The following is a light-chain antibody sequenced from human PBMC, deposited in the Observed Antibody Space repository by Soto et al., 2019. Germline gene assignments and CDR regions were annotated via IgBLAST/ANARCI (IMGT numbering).Light chain of an antibody. J-gene: IGKJ1*01. Sequence: EIVMTQSPATLSVSPGERATLSCRASQSVSRNVAWYQQKPGQAPRLLIHDASTSATGISVRFSGSGSGTEFTLTISGLQSEDFAVYYCQQYNNWLWTFGQGTKVEIK. CDR1: QSVSRN. V-gene: IGKV3-15*01. CDR3: QQYNNWLWT. CDR2: DAS.